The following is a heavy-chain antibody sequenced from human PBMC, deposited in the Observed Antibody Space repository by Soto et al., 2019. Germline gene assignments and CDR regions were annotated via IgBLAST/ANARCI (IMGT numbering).Heavy chain of an antibody. CDR2: INHDGST. J-gene: IGHJ4*02. V-gene: IGHV4-34*01. CDR1: GGSFSGYY. Sequence: SETLSLTCAVYGGSFSGYYWSWIRQPPGKGLEWIGEINHDGSTNYNPSLKSRVSISVDTSKNQFSLKVISVTAADTAVYYCARGAALRIVVETDAPDKYYLDYWSQGTLVTVYS. CDR3: ARGAALRIVVETDAPDKYYLDY. D-gene: IGHD2-21*01.